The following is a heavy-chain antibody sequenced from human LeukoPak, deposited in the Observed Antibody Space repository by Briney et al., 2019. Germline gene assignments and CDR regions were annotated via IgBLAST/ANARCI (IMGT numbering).Heavy chain of an antibody. CDR1: GLTTIGNY. V-gene: IGHV3-66*01. CDR3: ARVPFTSSLGDYFDY. J-gene: IGHJ4*02. D-gene: IGHD6-13*01. CDR2: IYSGGRT. Sequence: GGSLRLSCAASGLTTIGNYITWVRQAPGKGLHWVSAIYSGGRTKYADSVKGRFSISRDNSNDTVYLQLNSLRTEDTAVYFCARVPFTSSLGDYFDYWGQGTLVTVSS.